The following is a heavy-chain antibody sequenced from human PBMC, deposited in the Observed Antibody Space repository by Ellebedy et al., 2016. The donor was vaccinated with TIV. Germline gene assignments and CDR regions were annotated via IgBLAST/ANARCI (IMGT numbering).Heavy chain of an antibody. CDR1: GGSISSYY. Sequence: SETLSLXCTVSGGSISSYYWSWIRQPPGKGLEWIGYIYYSGSTNYNPSLKSRVTISVDTSKNQFSLKLSSVTAADTAVYYCARGGSAAPSDYWGQGTLVTVSS. CDR3: ARGGSAAPSDY. D-gene: IGHD6-6*01. V-gene: IGHV4-59*01. CDR2: IYYSGST. J-gene: IGHJ4*02.